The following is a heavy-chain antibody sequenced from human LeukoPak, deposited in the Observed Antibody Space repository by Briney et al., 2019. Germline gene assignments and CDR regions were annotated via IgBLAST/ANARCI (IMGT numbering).Heavy chain of an antibody. D-gene: IGHD2-15*01. Sequence: ASVRVSCKASVYTFTEYYIHWVRQPPGQGLEWMGWINPNSDYTFYAQKFQGRVTLTRDTSISTVYIELTTLTSDDTALYYCAVAAGDYWGQGTLVSVSS. CDR2: INPNSDYT. J-gene: IGHJ4*02. CDR1: VYTFTEYY. V-gene: IGHV1-2*02. CDR3: AVAAGDY.